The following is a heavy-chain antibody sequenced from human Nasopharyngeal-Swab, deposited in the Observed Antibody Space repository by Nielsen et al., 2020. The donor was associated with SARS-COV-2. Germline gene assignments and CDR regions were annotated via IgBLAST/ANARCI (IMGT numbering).Heavy chain of an antibody. D-gene: IGHD6-6*01. V-gene: IGHV3-7*01. CDR3: PRGRDMIASRPFWFDP. CDR1: GFSFSNYW. J-gene: IGHJ5*02. Sequence: GGSLRLSCAASGFSFSNYWLSWVRQTPGEGLEWVASVKQDGSEKHYVDSVKGRFTISGDNANNSLYLQMDGLRAEDTGLYYCPRGRDMIASRPFWFDPWGQGTLVTVSS. CDR2: VKQDGSEK.